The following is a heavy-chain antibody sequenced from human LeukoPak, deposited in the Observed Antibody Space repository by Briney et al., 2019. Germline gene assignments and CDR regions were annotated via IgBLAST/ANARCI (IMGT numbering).Heavy chain of an antibody. Sequence: PGGSLRLSCAASGFTFTSYAMNWVRQVPGKGLEWVSGISGNGGSTNYADSVKGRFTISRDNSKNTLYLQMNSLRAEDTAVYYCAKDHSLKGYSSNRYWDYWGQGTLVTVSS. V-gene: IGHV3-23*01. CDR3: AKDHSLKGYSSNRYWDY. D-gene: IGHD6-13*01. J-gene: IGHJ4*02. CDR1: GFTFTSYA. CDR2: ISGNGGST.